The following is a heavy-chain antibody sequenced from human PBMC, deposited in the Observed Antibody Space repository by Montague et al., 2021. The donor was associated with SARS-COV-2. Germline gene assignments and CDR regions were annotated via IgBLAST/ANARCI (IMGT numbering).Heavy chain of an antibody. J-gene: IGHJ6*02. Sequence: SETLSLACTVSGGSISAYYWSWIRQPPGKGLEWIAYMYNSRSSNYNPSLKSRVSISVDTSKSQFSLKLTSVTAADTAVYYCAREGIPIPGAEWKILHYHGMDVWGQGTTVTVSS. CDR2: MYNSRSS. CDR1: GGSISAYY. D-gene: IGHD1-14*01. V-gene: IGHV4-59*13. CDR3: AREGIPIPGAEWKILHYHGMDV.